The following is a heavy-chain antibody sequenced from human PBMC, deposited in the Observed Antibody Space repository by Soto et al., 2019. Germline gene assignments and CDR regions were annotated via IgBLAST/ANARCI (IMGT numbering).Heavy chain of an antibody. CDR2: IIPIFGTA. D-gene: IGHD1-20*01. CDR1: GGTFSSYA. Sequence: QVQLVQSGAEVKKPGSSVKVSCKASGGTFSSYAISWVRQAPGQGLEWMGGIIPIFGTANYAQKFQGSVTITADESTITAYMELSCLRSEDTAVYYCARSITGTVSYYYGMDVWCQGTTVTVSS. V-gene: IGHV1-69*12. J-gene: IGHJ6*02. CDR3: ARSITGTVSYYYGMDV.